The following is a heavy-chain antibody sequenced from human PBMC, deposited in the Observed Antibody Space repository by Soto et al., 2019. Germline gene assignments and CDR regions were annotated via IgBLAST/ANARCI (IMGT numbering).Heavy chain of an antibody. CDR3: ARDCAAADY. D-gene: IGHD6-13*01. J-gene: IGHJ4*02. Sequence: QVHLVQSGAEVKKPGASVKVSCKASGYIFINYYIHWVRQAPGEGLEWIGRINPNGGSTNYAQKFRGRVTMARDTSTSTVYMDVSSLRADDSAVYYWARDCAAADYCGQGTLVTVSS. V-gene: IGHV1-46*01. CDR2: INPNGGST. CDR1: GYIFINYY.